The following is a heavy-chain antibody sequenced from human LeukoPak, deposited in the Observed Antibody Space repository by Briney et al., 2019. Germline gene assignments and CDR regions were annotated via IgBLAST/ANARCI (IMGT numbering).Heavy chain of an antibody. CDR3: AGVMLVGNPYYYYYGMDV. Sequence: GGSLRLSCAASGFTFSSYAMSWVRQAPGKGLEWVSAISGSGGSTYYADSVKGRFTISRDNSKNTLYLQMNSLRAEDTAVYYCAGVMLVGNPYYYYYGMDVWGQGTTVTVSS. CDR2: ISGSGGST. D-gene: IGHD3-16*01. V-gene: IGHV3-23*01. CDR1: GFTFSSYA. J-gene: IGHJ6*02.